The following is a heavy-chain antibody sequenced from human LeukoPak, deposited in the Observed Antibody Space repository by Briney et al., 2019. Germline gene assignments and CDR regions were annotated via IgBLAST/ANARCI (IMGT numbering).Heavy chain of an antibody. D-gene: IGHD1-26*01. J-gene: IGHJ6*02. V-gene: IGHV3-11*04. CDR2: ISSSGSTI. CDR1: GFTFSDYY. CDR3: AKDASVGSYYGNVDYYGMDV. Sequence: GGSLRLSCAASGFTFSDYYMSWIRQAPGKGLEWVSYISSSGSTIYYADSVKGRFTISRDNSKNTLYLQMNSLRAEDAAVYYCAKDASVGSYYGNVDYYGMDVWGQGTTVTVSS.